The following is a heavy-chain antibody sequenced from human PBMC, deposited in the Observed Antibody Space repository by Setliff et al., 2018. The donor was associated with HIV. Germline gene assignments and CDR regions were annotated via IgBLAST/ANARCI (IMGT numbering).Heavy chain of an antibody. V-gene: IGHV5-51*01. Sequence: PGESLKISCKGSGYSFPTYWIAWVRQMPGKGLEWMGVIYPDESDSRYSTSFRGQVTISADKSINTAYLQWSSLKDSDTAMYYCARVDMGYYYDSSGYSHFDHWGQGSLVTVSS. CDR1: GYSFPTYW. CDR3: ARVDMGYYYDSSGYSHFDH. D-gene: IGHD3-22*01. J-gene: IGHJ4*02. CDR2: IYPDESDS.